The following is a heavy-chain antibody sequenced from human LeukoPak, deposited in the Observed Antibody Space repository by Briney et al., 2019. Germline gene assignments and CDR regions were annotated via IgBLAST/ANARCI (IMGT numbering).Heavy chain of an antibody. V-gene: IGHV3-21*01. CDR2: ISSSSSYI. J-gene: IGHJ3*02. CDR3: GKDPNGDYVGAFDM. Sequence: PGGSLRLSCAASGFTFSSYSMNWVRQAPGKGLEWFSSISSSSSYIYYADSVKGRFTISRDNAKNSLYLQMNSLRAEDTAVYYCGKDPNGDYVGAFDMWGQGTMVTVSP. D-gene: IGHD4-17*01. CDR1: GFTFSSYS.